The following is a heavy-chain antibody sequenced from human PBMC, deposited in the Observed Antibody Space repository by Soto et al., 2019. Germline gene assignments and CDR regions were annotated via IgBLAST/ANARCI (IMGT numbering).Heavy chain of an antibody. Sequence: QVQLVQSGPEMKKPGSAVKVSCKASGGTFNTYAMNWVRQVPGQGLEWMGGIFPMFDVPRYAQKFQGRVTITLDESSTTAYMDLSSLRSDDTAVYYCARSVGSGGVIGGFDYWGQGTLVSV. D-gene: IGHD3-16*02. J-gene: IGHJ4*02. V-gene: IGHV1-69*19. CDR2: IFPMFDVP. CDR3: ARSVGSGGVIGGFDY. CDR1: GGTFNTYA.